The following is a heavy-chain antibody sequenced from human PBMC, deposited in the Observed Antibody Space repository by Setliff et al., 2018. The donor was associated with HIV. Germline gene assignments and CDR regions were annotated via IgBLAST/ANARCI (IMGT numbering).Heavy chain of an antibody. J-gene: IGHJ4*01. Sequence: ASVTVSCQASGYSFPDYLMHWVRQAPGQGLEWMGWISPNNGDKNIPQSFQGRVTMTRDTSINTAYMEGSVLRSDETAMYYCARQLSNSLDYWGHVTLVTVSS. CDR1: GYSFPDYL. CDR3: ARQLSNSLDY. D-gene: IGHD7-27*01. V-gene: IGHV1-2*02. CDR2: ISPNNGDK.